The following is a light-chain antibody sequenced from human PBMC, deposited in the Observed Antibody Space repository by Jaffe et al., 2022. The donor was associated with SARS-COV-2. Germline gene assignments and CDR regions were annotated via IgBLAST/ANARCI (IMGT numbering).Light chain of an antibody. Sequence: EIVMTQSPATLSVSPGERVTLSCRASQSVHSNLAWYQQKPGQAPKLLIYGASTRATGIPARFSGSGSGTEFTLTISSLQSEDFALYYCQQYDNWPPWTFGHGTKVEI. V-gene: IGKV3-15*01. J-gene: IGKJ1*01. CDR1: QSVHSN. CDR3: QQYDNWPPWT. CDR2: GAS.